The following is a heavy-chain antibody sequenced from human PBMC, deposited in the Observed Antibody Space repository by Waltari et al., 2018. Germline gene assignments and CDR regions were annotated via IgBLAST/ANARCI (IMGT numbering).Heavy chain of an antibody. Sequence: QLQLQESGPGLVKPSETLSLTCTVSGGSISRSSYYWGWIRQPPGQGLEWIGSIYYSGSTYYNPSLKSRVTISVDTSKNQFSLKLSSVTAADTAVYYCARLHYDILTGYYSPERFDYWGQGTLVTVSS. CDR3: ARLHYDILTGYYSPERFDY. CDR2: IYYSGST. CDR1: GGSISRSSYY. J-gene: IGHJ4*02. D-gene: IGHD3-9*01. V-gene: IGHV4-39*07.